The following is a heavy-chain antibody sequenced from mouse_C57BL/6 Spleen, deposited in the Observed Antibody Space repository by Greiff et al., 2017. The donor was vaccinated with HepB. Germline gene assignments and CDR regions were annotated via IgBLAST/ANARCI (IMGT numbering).Heavy chain of an antibody. J-gene: IGHJ3*01. CDR3: ARSHYGSSYDAWFAY. CDR2: IYPYNGVS. D-gene: IGHD1-1*01. V-gene: IGHV1-31*01. CDR1: GYSFTGYY. Sequence: EVKLVESGPELVKPGASVKISCKASGYSFTGYYMHWVKQSHGNILDWIGYIYPYNGVSSYNQKFKGKATLTVDKSSSTAYMELRSLTSEDSAVYYCARSHYGSSYDAWFAYWGQGTLVTVSA.